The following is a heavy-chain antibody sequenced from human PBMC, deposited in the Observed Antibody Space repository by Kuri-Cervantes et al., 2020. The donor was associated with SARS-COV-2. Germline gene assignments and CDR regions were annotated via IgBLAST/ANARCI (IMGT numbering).Heavy chain of an antibody. CDR2: ISGGGKIT. D-gene: IGHD1-14*01. Sequence: GESLKISCAASGFTFSNYALSWVRQAPGKGLEWVATISGGGKITHYADSVKGRFTMSRDNSQNTLSLHMNSLRVEDTAIYYCARSIIPHQIYYYFYYMDVWGKGTTVTVSS. V-gene: IGHV3-23*01. CDR1: GFTFSNYA. J-gene: IGHJ6*03. CDR3: ARSIIPHQIYYYFYYMDV.